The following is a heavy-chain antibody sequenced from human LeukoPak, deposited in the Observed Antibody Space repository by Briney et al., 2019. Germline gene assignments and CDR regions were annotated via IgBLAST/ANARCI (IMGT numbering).Heavy chain of an antibody. Sequence: PSETLSLACTVSGGSVSTGSYYWSWIRQPAGRGLEWIGHIHTSGTMNYNASLKSRVRISVETSKNQFSLKLSSVTAADTAVYYCARGVLWFGELFVTPFDYWGQGTLVTVSS. D-gene: IGHD3-10*01. CDR2: IHTSGTM. V-gene: IGHV4-61*09. J-gene: IGHJ4*02. CDR1: GGSVSTGSYY. CDR3: ARGVLWFGELFVTPFDY.